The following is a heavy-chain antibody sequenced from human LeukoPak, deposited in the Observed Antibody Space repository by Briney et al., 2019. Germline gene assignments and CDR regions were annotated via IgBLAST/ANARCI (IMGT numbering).Heavy chain of an antibody. Sequence: GGSLRLSCAASGFTFDDYAMHWVRQAPGKGLEWVSGISWNSGSIGYADSVKGRFTISRDNAKNSLYLQMNSLRAEDTALYYCAKGGPYDILTAPFDYWGQGTLVTVSS. D-gene: IGHD3-9*01. CDR3: AKGGPYDILTAPFDY. J-gene: IGHJ4*02. CDR1: GFTFDDYA. CDR2: ISWNSGSI. V-gene: IGHV3-9*01.